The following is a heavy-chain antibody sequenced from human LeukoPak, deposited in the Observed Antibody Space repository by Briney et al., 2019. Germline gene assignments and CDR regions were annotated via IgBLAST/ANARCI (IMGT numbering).Heavy chain of an antibody. CDR1: GGSFSGYY. D-gene: IGHD6-6*01. J-gene: IGHJ4*02. Sequence: PSETLSLTCAVCGGSFSGYYWSWIRQPPGKGLEWIGEINHSGSTNYNPSLKSRVTISVDTSKNQFSLKLSSVTAADTAVYYCARVKRSISFDYWGQGTLVTVSS. V-gene: IGHV4-34*01. CDR2: INHSGST. CDR3: ARVKRSISFDY.